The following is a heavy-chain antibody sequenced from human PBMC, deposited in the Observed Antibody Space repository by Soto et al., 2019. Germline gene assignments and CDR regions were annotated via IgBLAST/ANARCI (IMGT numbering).Heavy chain of an antibody. CDR2: VNPIVSMS. V-gene: IGHV1-69*04. Sequence: QVQLVQSGAEVKRPGSSVKVSCKASGDTFNFYSMKWVRQAPGLGLEWMGRVNPIVSMSNYAQRFQGRVTMTADKSTSTAYMELSGLRSEDTAIYYCATSYGSGYRAFDYWGQGALVTVSS. D-gene: IGHD3-10*01. CDR3: ATSYGSGYRAFDY. J-gene: IGHJ4*02. CDR1: GDTFNFYS.